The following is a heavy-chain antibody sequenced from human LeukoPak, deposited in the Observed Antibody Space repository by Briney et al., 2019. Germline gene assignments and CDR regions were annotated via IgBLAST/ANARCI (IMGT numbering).Heavy chain of an antibody. CDR3: ARDQVIYCSGGSCTHDAFDI. CDR1: GGSISSGSYY. Sequence: SETLSLTCTVSGGSISSGSYYWSWIRQPAGKRLEWIGRIYTSGSTNYNPSLKSRVTISVDTSKNQFSLKLSSVTAADTAVYYCARDQVIYCSGGSCTHDAFDIWGQGTMVTVSS. CDR2: IYTSGST. V-gene: IGHV4-61*02. J-gene: IGHJ3*02. D-gene: IGHD2-15*01.